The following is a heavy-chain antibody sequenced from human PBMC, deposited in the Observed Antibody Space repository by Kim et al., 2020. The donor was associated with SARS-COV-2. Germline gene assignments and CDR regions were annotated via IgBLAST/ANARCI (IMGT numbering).Heavy chain of an antibody. J-gene: IGHJ5*02. CDR2: ISGSGGST. CDR1: GFTFSSYA. Sequence: GGSLRLSCAASGFTFSSYAMSWVRQAPGKGLEWVSAISGSGGSTYYADSVKGRFTISRDNSKNTLYLQMNSLRAEDTAVYYCAKGGVGVTMIVVNWFDPWGQGTLVTVSS. V-gene: IGHV3-23*01. D-gene: IGHD3-22*01. CDR3: AKGGVGVTMIVVNWFDP.